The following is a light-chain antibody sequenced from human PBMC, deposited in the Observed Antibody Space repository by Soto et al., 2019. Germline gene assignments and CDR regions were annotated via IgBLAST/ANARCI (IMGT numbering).Light chain of an antibody. Sequence: DIQMTQSPSTLSSSIGDRVTITCRASQNIRKWLAWYQQKPGKAPKLLLYQASSLESGVQSRFSGSGSGTEFTLTISSLQPDDFATYYCQQYDSSSRTFGQGTKVEVK. V-gene: IGKV1-5*03. CDR1: QNIRKW. CDR2: QAS. J-gene: IGKJ1*01. CDR3: QQYDSSSRT.